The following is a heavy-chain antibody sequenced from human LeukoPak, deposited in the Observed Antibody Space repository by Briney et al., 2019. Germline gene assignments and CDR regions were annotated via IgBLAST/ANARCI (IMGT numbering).Heavy chain of an antibody. CDR2: ISSTSTI. J-gene: IGHJ4*02. CDR1: GFALSSYS. D-gene: IGHD5-18*01. CDR3: ARDHVDTAHFDS. Sequence: GGSLRLSCAASGFALSSYSMNWVRQAPGKGLEWVSYISSTSTIFYADSVKGRFTISRDNAKNSLYLQMNGLRAEDTALYYCARDHVDTAHFDSWGQGTLVTVSS. V-gene: IGHV3-48*04.